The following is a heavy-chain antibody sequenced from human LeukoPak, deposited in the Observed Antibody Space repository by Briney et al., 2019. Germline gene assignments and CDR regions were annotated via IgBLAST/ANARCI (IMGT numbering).Heavy chain of an antibody. CDR3: ARDSRGDQDAFDI. J-gene: IGHJ3*02. CDR1: GFTSGSYS. CDR2: ISSSSSYI. D-gene: IGHD2-2*01. V-gene: IGHV3-21*01. Sequence: GGSLRLSCAASGFTSGSYSMNWVRQAPGKGLEWVSSISSSSSYIYYADSVKGRFTISRDNAKNSLYLQMNSLRAEDTAVYYCARDSRGDQDAFDIWGQGTMVTVSS.